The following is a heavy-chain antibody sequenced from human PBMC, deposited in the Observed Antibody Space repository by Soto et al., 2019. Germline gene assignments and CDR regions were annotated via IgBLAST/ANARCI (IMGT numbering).Heavy chain of an antibody. D-gene: IGHD2-15*01. J-gene: IGHJ6*03. V-gene: IGHV3-23*01. Sequence: GGSLRLSCAASGFTFASYAMSWLRQAPGKGLEWVSLISGSGGATYYADSVKGRFTISRDNFKNTVYLQMNSLGAEDSAIYYCAKCDIVVPPAYYMDFWGKGTTVTVSS. CDR1: GFTFASYA. CDR3: AKCDIVVPPAYYMDF. CDR2: ISGSGGAT.